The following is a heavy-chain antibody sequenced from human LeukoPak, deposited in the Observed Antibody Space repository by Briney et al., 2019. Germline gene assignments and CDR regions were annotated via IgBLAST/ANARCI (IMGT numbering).Heavy chain of an antibody. CDR2: IIPIFGTA. CDR3: ARGGFSYDGAQH. V-gene: IGHV1-69*01. J-gene: IGHJ1*01. Sequence: SVKVSCKASGGTFSSYAISWVRQAPGQGLEWMGGIIPIFGTANYAQKFQGRVTITADESTSTAYMELSSLRSEDTAVYYCARGGFSYDGAQHWGQGTLVTVSS. D-gene: IGHD3-22*01. CDR1: GGTFSSYA.